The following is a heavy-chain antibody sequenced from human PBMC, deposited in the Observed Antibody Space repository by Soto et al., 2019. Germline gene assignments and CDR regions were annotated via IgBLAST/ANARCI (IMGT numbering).Heavy chain of an antibody. CDR3: ARVVGALGHWFDP. CDR1: GYTFTSYG. J-gene: IGHJ5*02. D-gene: IGHD1-26*01. Sequence: QVQLVQSGAEVKKPGASVKVSCKASGYTFTSYGLSWVRQAPGQGLEWMGRISAYNYNTNYAQKLQGRVTMTTDTPTSTAYMELRSLSSDDTAVYYCARVVGALGHWFDPWGQGTLVTVSS. CDR2: ISAYNYNT. V-gene: IGHV1-18*01.